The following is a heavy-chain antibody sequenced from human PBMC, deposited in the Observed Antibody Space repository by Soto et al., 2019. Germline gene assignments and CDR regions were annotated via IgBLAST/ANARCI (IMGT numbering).Heavy chain of an antibody. CDR3: ARGRGDKGHVGMDV. D-gene: IGHD3-10*01. CDR2: IYHSGST. J-gene: IGHJ6*02. Sequence: SETLSLTCAVSGYSISSGYYWGWIRQPPGKGLEWIGSIYHSGSTYYNPSLKSRVTISVETSKNQFSLKLSSVTAADTAVYYCARGRGDKGHVGMDVWGQGITVTVSS. CDR1: GYSISSGYY. V-gene: IGHV4-38-2*01.